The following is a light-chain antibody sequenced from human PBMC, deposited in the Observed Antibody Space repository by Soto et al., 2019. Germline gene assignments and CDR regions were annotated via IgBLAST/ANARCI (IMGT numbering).Light chain of an antibody. CDR3: QQYNSYS. CDR2: HAS. V-gene: IGKV1-5*01. J-gene: IGKJ1*01. Sequence: DIQMTQSPSTLPASVGDRVTITCRANQSISTWLAWYQQKPGTAPKLLIYHASTLESGVPSRFSGSGSGTEFTLTISSLQPDDFATYYCQQYNSYSFGQGTRWIT. CDR1: QSISTW.